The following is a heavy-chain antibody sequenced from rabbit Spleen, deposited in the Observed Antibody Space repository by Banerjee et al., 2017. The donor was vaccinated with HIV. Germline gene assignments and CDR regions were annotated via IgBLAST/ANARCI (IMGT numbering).Heavy chain of an antibody. V-gene: IGHV1S40*01. D-gene: IGHD4-2*01. J-gene: IGHJ4*01. CDR3: ARDAAGREDFNL. CDR1: GLDFSSSYW. Sequence: QSLEESGGDLVKPGASLTLTCTASGLDFSSSYWICWVRQAPGKGLEWIACIDSRSSGVTHYASWARGRFTVSTTSSTTVTLQMTSLAAADTATYFCARDAAGREDFNLWGQGTLVTVS. CDR2: IDSRSSGVT.